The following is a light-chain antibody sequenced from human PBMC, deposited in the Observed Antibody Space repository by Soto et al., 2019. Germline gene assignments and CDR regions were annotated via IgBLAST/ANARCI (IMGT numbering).Light chain of an antibody. CDR2: GAS. CDR1: QSISSSY. CDR3: QQRSNWLT. Sequence: EIVLTQSPGTLSLSPWEIGTLSCRASQSISSSYLAWYQQKPGQAPRLLIYGASRRATGIADRFSGSGSGTDFTLTISSLEPEDFAVYYCQQRSNWLTFGGGTKVDIK. V-gene: IGKV3D-20*02. J-gene: IGKJ4*01.